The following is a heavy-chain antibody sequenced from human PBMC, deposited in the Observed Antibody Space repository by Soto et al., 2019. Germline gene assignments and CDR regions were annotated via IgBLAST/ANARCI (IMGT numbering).Heavy chain of an antibody. CDR2: INHSGST. V-gene: IGHV4-34*01. Sequence: SETLSLTCAVYGRPFSGYYWSWIRQPPGKVLEWIGEINHSGSTNYNPSLKSRVTISVDTSKNQFSLKLSSVTAADTAVYYCARGRKLWFYYYGMDVWGQGTTVT. CDR3: ARGRKLWFYYYGMDV. D-gene: IGHD5-18*01. CDR1: GRPFSGYY. J-gene: IGHJ6*02.